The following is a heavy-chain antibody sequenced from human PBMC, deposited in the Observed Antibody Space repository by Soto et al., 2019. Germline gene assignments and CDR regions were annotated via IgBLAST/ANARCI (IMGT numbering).Heavy chain of an antibody. D-gene: IGHD2-8*01. Sequence: AAVTVSCKVFVYVFSEFASHCVQQAPRGGLELMGGFDPEDGETIYAQKFQGRVTMTEDTSTDTAYMELSNLRSEDTAVYYCAPQAGYCTNGICYRGGDWLDPRGQGTLVTVSS. J-gene: IGHJ5*02. CDR2: FDPEDGET. V-gene: IGHV1-24*01. CDR3: APQAGYCTNGICYRGGDWLDP. CDR1: VYVFSEFA.